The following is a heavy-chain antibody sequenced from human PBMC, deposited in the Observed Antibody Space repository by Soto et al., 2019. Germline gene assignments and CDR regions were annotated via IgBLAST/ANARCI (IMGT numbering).Heavy chain of an antibody. Sequence: QVQLVQSGAEVKKPGAPVMVSCKASGYTFTSYGISWIRQAPGQGLEWMGWINANNGNTDYAQNFQGRVTMTTDTSTSTAYMELRSLRSDDTAVYYCATSYDSGFDPWGQGTLVSVSS. V-gene: IGHV1-18*04. CDR1: GYTFTSYG. D-gene: IGHD5-12*01. J-gene: IGHJ5*02. CDR3: ATSYDSGFDP. CDR2: INANNGNT.